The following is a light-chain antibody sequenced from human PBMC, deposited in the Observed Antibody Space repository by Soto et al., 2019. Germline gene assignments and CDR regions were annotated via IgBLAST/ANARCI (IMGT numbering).Light chain of an antibody. CDR2: GPS. CDR3: QQYNNWPRT. J-gene: IGKJ1*01. Sequence: EIVLTQSPGTLSLSPWERATLSCRASQSVSSSYLAWYQQKPGQAPRLLIYGPSTRATGIPARFSGSGSGTEFTLTISSLQSEDFALYYCQQYNNWPRTFGQGTKVDIK. CDR1: QSVSSSY. V-gene: IGKV3-15*01.